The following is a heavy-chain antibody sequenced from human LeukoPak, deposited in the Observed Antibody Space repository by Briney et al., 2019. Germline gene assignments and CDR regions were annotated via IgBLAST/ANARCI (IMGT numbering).Heavy chain of an antibody. D-gene: IGHD3-22*01. CDR2: IDTNTGNP. J-gene: IGHJ4*02. CDR3: ARGDYETHGYQTR. Sequence: ASVKVSCKASGYTFTNYTLNWVRQAPGQGLEWMGWIDTNTGNPTYAQGFIGRFVFSLDTSVTTAYLQISSLKAEDTAVYYCARGDYETHGYQTRWGQGTLVTVSS. CDR1: GYTFTNYT. V-gene: IGHV7-4-1*02.